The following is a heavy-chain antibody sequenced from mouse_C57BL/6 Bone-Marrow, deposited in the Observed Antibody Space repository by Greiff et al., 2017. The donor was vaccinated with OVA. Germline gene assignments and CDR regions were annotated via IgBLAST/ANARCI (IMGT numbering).Heavy chain of an antibody. D-gene: IGHD2-3*01. CDR3: ARRLLPHYYAMDY. V-gene: IGHV5-17*01. J-gene: IGHJ4*01. CDR2: ISSGSSTI. CDR1: GFTFSDYG. Sequence: EVKVEESGGGLVKPGGSLKLSCAASGFTFSDYGMHWVRQAPEKGLEWVAYISSGSSTIYYADTVKGRFTISRDNAKNTLFLQMTSLRSEDTAMYYCARRLLPHYYAMDYWGQGTSVTVSS.